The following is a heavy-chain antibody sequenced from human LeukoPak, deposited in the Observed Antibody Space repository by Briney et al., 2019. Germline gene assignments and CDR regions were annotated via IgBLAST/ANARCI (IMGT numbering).Heavy chain of an antibody. CDR3: ASPAAQQLDPLYFDY. J-gene: IGHJ4*02. CDR1: DEVITSNNW. D-gene: IGHD6-13*01. Sequence: SETLSLTCTVSDEVITSNNWWSWVLQSPGKGLEWIVEIFHSGTTRYKASLDSRVTMLLDKSKNQFSLKLSSVTAADTAVYYCASPAAQQLDPLYFDYWGQGTLVTVSS. CDR2: IFHSGTT. V-gene: IGHV4-4*02.